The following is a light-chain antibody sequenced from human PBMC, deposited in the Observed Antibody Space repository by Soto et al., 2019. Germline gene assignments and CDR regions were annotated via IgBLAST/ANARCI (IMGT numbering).Light chain of an antibody. V-gene: IGKV3-20*01. CDR1: QSVSSSY. CDR3: QQYGSSPQT. J-gene: IGKJ1*01. Sequence: IVLTQSPGTLSLSPGERAILSCRASQSVSSSYLAWYQQKPGQAPRLLIYGASSRATGIPDRFSGSGSGTDFTLTISRLEPEDFAVYYCQQYGSSPQTFGQGTKVDIK. CDR2: GAS.